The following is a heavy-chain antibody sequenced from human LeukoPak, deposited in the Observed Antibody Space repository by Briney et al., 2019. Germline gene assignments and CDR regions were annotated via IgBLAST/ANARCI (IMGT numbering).Heavy chain of an antibody. V-gene: IGHV4-59*08. Sequence: SETLSLTCTVSGGSISGYYWSWIRQPPGKGLEWIGYIYYSGSGSTNYNPSLKSRVTISVDTSKNQFSLKLSSVTAADTAVYYCARASRTGLGIGSFDYWGQGTLVTVSS. CDR3: ARASRTGLGIGSFDY. CDR1: GGSISGYY. J-gene: IGHJ4*02. CDR2: IYYSGSGST. D-gene: IGHD7-27*01.